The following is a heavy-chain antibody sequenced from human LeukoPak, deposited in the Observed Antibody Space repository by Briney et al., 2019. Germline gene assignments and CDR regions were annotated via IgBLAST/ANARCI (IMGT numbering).Heavy chain of an antibody. CDR3: ATRYCSSTSCLPHIDY. J-gene: IGHJ4*02. V-gene: IGHV1-69*13. D-gene: IGHD2-2*01. CDR2: IMPIFDTA. Sequence: ASVKVSCKASGGTFSSYAISWVRQAPGQGLEWMGGIMPIFDTANYAQKFQGRVTITADESTSTAYMELSSLRSEDTAVYYCATRYCSSTSCLPHIDYWGQGTLVTVSS. CDR1: GGTFSSYA.